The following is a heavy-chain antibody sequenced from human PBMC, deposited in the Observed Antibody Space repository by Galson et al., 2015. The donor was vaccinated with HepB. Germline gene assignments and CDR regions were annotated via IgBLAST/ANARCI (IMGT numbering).Heavy chain of an antibody. Sequence: SLRLSCAASGFTLRSYGMSWVRQSPGRGLEWVSLFSGSGGNPYYADSVKGRFTISRDSSKNTLYLEINSLRAEDTAVYYCAKGGSDGPSAFDMWGQGTRVTVSS. V-gene: IGHV3-23*01. CDR1: GFTLRSYG. D-gene: IGHD6-19*01. J-gene: IGHJ3*02. CDR2: FSGSGGNP. CDR3: AKGGSDGPSAFDM.